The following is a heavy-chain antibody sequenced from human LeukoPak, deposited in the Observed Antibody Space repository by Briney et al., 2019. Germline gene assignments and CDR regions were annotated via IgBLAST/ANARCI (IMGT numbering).Heavy chain of an antibody. J-gene: IGHJ3*02. V-gene: IGHV4-39*07. Sequence: SETLSLTCTVSGVSISSSNSYWGWIRQSPGKALEWIGEIYHSGSTNYNPSLRSRVTISVDTSKTQISLNLSSVTAADTAVYYCARGEAADNEDAFDIWGRGTMVTVSS. CDR2: IYHSGST. CDR3: ARGEAADNEDAFDI. CDR1: GVSISSSNSY. D-gene: IGHD6-13*01.